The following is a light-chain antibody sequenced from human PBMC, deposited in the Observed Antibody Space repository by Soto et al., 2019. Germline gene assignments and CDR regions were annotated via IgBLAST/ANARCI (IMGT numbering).Light chain of an antibody. CDR1: SSNIGKEY. V-gene: IGLV1-47*01. J-gene: IGLJ3*02. Sequence: QSVLTQPPSASETPGQRVTISCSGSSSNIGKEYVYWYQQLPGTAPKLLIYRNIQRPSGVPDRFSGSKSGTSASLAISGLRSEDEADYYCAAWDVSLNGPVFGGGTKVTVL. CDR2: RNI. CDR3: AAWDVSLNGPV.